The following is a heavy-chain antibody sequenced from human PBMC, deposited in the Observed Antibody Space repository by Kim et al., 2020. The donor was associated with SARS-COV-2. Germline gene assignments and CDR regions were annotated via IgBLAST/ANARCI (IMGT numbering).Heavy chain of an antibody. CDR1: GFTFSNAW. CDR2: IKSKTDGGTT. D-gene: IGHD3-10*01. Sequence: GGSLRLSCAASGFTFSNAWMSWVRQAPGKGLEWVGRIKSKTDGGTTDYAAPVKGRFTISRDDSKNTLYLQMNSLKTEDTAVYYCTTGVRGLGLLWFGELLSHDAFDIWGQGTMVTVSS. V-gene: IGHV3-15*01. J-gene: IGHJ3*02. CDR3: TTGVRGLGLLWFGELLSHDAFDI.